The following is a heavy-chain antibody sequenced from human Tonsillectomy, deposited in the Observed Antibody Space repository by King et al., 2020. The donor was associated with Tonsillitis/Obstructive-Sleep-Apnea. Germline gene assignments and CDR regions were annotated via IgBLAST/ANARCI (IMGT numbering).Heavy chain of an antibody. Sequence: VQLQQWGAGLLKPSETLSLTCAVYGGSFSGYYWSWIRQPPGKGLGGFGEINHSGSTNYNPSLKSRVTISVDTSKNQFSLKLSSVTAADTAVYYCARGGSPMVRGVIGAFDIWGQGTMVTVSS. CDR3: ARGGSPMVRGVIGAFDI. CDR1: GGSFSGYY. CDR2: INHSGST. J-gene: IGHJ3*02. V-gene: IGHV4-34*01. D-gene: IGHD3-10*01.